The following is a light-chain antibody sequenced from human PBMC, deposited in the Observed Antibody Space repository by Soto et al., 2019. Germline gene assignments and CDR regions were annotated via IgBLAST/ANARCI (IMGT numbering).Light chain of an antibody. J-gene: IGLJ1*01. Sequence: QSALTQPPSASGTPGQRVTISCSGSSSNIGSNTVNWYQQLPGTAPKLLIYSNNQRPSGVPDRFSGSKSGTSASLAISGLLAEDEADYFCTSSTSDSLYVFGSGTKVTVL. CDR3: TSSTSDSLYV. CDR1: SSNIGSNT. CDR2: SNN. V-gene: IGLV1-44*01.